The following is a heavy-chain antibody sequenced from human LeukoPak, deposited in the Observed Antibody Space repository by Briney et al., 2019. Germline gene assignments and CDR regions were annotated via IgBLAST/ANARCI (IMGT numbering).Heavy chain of an antibody. CDR1: GFTFSVYG. CDR3: ARDLYTAMVM. Sequence: GGSLRLSCAVSGFTFSVYGMSWVRQAPGKGLEWVSSISSSSSYIYYADSVKGRFTISRDNAKNSLYLQMNSLRAEDTAVYYCARDLYTAMVMWGQGTLVTVSS. V-gene: IGHV3-21*01. CDR2: ISSSSSYI. D-gene: IGHD5-18*01. J-gene: IGHJ4*02.